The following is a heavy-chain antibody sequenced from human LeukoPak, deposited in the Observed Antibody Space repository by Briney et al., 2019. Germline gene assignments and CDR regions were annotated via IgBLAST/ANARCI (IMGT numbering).Heavy chain of an antibody. J-gene: IGHJ1*01. CDR2: IYYSGST. D-gene: IGHD6-19*01. Sequence: SETLSLTCTVSGGSISSYYWSWIRQPPGKGLEWIGYIYYSGSTNYNPSLKSRVTISVDTSKNQFSLKLSSVTAADTAVYYCARALGYSSGWDFQHWGQGTLVTVSS. CDR3: ARALGYSSGWDFQH. V-gene: IGHV4-59*12. CDR1: GGSISSYY.